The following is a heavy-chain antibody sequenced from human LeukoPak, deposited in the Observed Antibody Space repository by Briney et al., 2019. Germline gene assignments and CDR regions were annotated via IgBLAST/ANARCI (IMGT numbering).Heavy chain of an antibody. CDR2: ISSSSSYT. CDR3: ASGWFGEGNY. CDR1: GFPFSDYY. V-gene: IGHV3-11*06. Sequence: GGSLRLSYAASGFPFSDYYMSWIRRAPGKGLEWVSYISSSSSYTNYPDSVKGRFTISRDNAKNSLYLQMNSLRAEDTAVYYCASGWFGEGNYWGQGTLVTVSS. J-gene: IGHJ4*02. D-gene: IGHD3-10*01.